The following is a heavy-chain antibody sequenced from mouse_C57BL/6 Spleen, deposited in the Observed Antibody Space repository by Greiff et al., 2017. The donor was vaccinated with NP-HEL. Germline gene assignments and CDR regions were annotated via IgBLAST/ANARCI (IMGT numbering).Heavy chain of an antibody. V-gene: IGHV1-52*01. CDR3: ARDYGSSYGYFDV. CDR2: IDPSDSET. J-gene: IGHJ1*03. Sequence: QVQLQQPRAELVRPGSSVKLSCKASGYTFTSYWMHWVKQRPIQGLEWIGNIDPSDSETHYNQKFKDKATLTVDKSSSTAYMQLSSLTSEDSAVYYCARDYGSSYGYFDVWGTGTTVTVSS. CDR1: GYTFTSYW. D-gene: IGHD1-1*01.